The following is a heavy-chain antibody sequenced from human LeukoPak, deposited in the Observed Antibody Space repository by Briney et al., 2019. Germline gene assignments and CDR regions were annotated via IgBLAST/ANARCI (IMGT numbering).Heavy chain of an antibody. V-gene: IGHV3-66*04. Sequence: GGSLRLSCAASGFTVSSTYMSWVRQAPGKGLEWVSVIYSGGSTYYADSVRGRFTISRDNSKNTLYLQMNSLRAEDTAVYYCACQSRDSYGSSGYSPDDYWGQGTLVTVSS. CDR2: IYSGGST. CDR3: ACQSRDSYGSSGYSPDDY. J-gene: IGHJ4*02. CDR1: GFTVSSTY. D-gene: IGHD3-22*01.